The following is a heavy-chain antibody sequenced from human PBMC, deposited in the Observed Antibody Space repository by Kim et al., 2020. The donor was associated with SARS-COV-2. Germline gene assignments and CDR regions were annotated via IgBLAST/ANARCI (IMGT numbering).Heavy chain of an antibody. J-gene: IGHJ2*01. CDR3: ARAGPQEWYSDL. V-gene: IGHV4-39*01. CDR1: GGSITRSSYY. Sequence: SETLSLTCTVSGGSITRSSYYWAWIGRIYYSGNSYCIPSLKSRVTLSVDTSNNLFSLNLRSVTAADTPVYYCARAGPQEWYSDLWGRCTLFTVSS. CDR2: IYYSGNS.